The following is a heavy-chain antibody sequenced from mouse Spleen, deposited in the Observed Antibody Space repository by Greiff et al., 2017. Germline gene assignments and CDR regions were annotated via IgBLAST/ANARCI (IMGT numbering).Heavy chain of an antibody. CDR1: GYTFTDYY. CDR3: ARVLRLFDY. J-gene: IGHJ2*01. Sequence: EVKLQQSGPELVKPGASVKISCKASGYTFTDYYMNWVKQSHGKSLEWIGDINPNNGGTSYNQKFKGKATLTVDKSSSTAYMELRSLTSEDSAVYYCARVLRLFDYWGQGTTLTVSS. CDR2: INPNNGGT. D-gene: IGHD1-2*01. V-gene: IGHV1-26*01.